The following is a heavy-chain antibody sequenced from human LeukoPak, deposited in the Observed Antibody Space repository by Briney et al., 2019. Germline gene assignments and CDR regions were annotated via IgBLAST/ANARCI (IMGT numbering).Heavy chain of an antibody. CDR3: AKVAVVVVVPAAIRWFDP. Sequence: PGGSLRLSCAASGFTFSSYAMSWVRQAPGKGLEWDSAISGSGGSTYYADSVKGRFTISRDNSKNTLYLQMNSLRAEDTAVYYCAKVAVVVVVPAAIRWFDPWGQGTLVTVSS. J-gene: IGHJ5*02. CDR2: ISGSGGST. CDR1: GFTFSSYA. D-gene: IGHD2-2*02. V-gene: IGHV3-23*01.